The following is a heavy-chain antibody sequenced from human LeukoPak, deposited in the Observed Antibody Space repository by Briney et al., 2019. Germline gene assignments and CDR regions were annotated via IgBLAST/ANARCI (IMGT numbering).Heavy chain of an antibody. D-gene: IGHD5-12*01. Sequence: GGSLRLSCAASGFTFSSYGMHWVRQGPGKGLEWVSAISVSGNTYYADSVKGRFTISRDNSKNTLYLEVISLAAEDTAVYYCAKDDAWLRFGEWSQGTLVTVSS. CDR3: AKDDAWLRFGE. CDR2: ISVSGNT. V-gene: IGHV3-23*01. J-gene: IGHJ4*02. CDR1: GFTFSSYG.